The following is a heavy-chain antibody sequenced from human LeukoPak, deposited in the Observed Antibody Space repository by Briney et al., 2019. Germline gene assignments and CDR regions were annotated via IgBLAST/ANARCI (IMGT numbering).Heavy chain of an antibody. CDR2: FSGSGGGT. CDR3: AKDSTNYYDSSGYYGAFDY. J-gene: IGHJ4*02. V-gene: IGHV3-23*01. Sequence: QPGGSLRLSCAASGFTFSSYSMSWVRQAPGKGLEWVSAFSGSGGGTYYGDSVKGRFTISRDNSKNTLYLQMNSLRAEDTALYYCAKDSTNYYDSSGYYGAFDYWGQGTLVTVSS. D-gene: IGHD3-22*01. CDR1: GFTFSSYS.